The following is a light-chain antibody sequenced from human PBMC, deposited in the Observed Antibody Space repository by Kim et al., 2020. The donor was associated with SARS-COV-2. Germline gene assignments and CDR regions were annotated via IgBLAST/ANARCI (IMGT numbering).Light chain of an antibody. CDR3: SSYTRSGTLYVV. V-gene: IGLV2-14*04. J-gene: IGLJ3*02. CDR2: AVS. CDR1: SSDIGDYKY. Sequence: SLTHSCAGSSSDIGDYKYVSWYQQHPGKAPKLIISAVSDRPSGISNRFSGSKSGNTASLTISRLQAEDEADYYCSSYTRSGTLYVVFGGGTQLTVL.